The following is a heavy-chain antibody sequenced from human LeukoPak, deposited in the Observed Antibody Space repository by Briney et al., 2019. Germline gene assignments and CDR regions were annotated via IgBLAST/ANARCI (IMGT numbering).Heavy chain of an antibody. V-gene: IGHV3-7*01. CDR3: ARDQLAWFEGAFIAGACAFDI. Sequence: GGSLRLSCAASGFTFSSYWMSWVRQAPGKGLEWVANIKQDGSEKYYVDSVKGRFTISRDNAKNSLYMKMNSMRAEDTAVYYCARDQLAWFEGAFIAGACAFDIWGQGTMVTVSS. CDR1: GFTFSSYW. J-gene: IGHJ3*02. CDR2: IKQDGSEK. D-gene: IGHD3-10*01.